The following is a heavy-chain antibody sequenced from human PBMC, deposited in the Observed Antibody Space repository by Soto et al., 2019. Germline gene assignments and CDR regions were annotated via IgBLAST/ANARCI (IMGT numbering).Heavy chain of an antibody. V-gene: IGHV3-66*01. CDR2: IYSGGST. J-gene: IGHJ4*02. D-gene: IGHD3-10*01. Sequence: GGSLRLSCAASGFTVSSNYMSWVRQAPGKGLEWVSVIYSGGSTYYADSVKGRFTISRDNSKNTLYLQMNSLRAEDTAVYYCARETYYYGSGSFNWGQGTLVTVSS. CDR3: ARETYYYGSGSFN. CDR1: GFTVSSNY.